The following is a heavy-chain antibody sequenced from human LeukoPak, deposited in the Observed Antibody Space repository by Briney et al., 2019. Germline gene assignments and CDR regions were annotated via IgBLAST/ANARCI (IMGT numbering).Heavy chain of an antibody. CDR2: INHSGST. J-gene: IGHJ4*02. D-gene: IGHD4/OR15-4a*01. CDR1: GGSFSGYS. V-gene: IGHV4-34*01. Sequence: PSETLSLTCAVYGGSFSGYSWSWVRQPPGKGLEWIGEINHSGSTNYNAAFKSRVSISVDTTKNKLSLKLSSATAADTAGYYCARASYGGVFDYWGQGTLVTVSS. CDR3: ARASYGGVFDY.